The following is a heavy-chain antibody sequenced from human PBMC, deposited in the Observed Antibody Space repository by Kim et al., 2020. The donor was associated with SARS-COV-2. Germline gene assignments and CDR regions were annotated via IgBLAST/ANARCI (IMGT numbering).Heavy chain of an antibody. CDR3: AKSGVVTDTLMD. D-gene: IGHD2-21*02. J-gene: IGHJ4*02. V-gene: IGHV3-23*01. CDR2: ISGSGGNT. Sequence: GGSLRLSCAASGFTFSSYAMSWVRQAPGKGLEWVSAISGSGGNTYYADSVKGRFTISRDNSKNTLYLQMNSLRAEDTAVYYCAKSGVVTDTLMDWGQGTLCTVSA. CDR1: GFTFSSYA.